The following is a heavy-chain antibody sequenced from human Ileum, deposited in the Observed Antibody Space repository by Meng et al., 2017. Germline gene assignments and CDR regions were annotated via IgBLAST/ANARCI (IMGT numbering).Heavy chain of an antibody. J-gene: IGHJ4*02. CDR3: ATSNDRDVYYLGY. V-gene: IGHV4-4*02. CDR1: GTW. Sequence: QVPVQESGPRLVKPSGTLSLTCAVSGTWWSWVRQPPGKGLEWIGEIFQSGRTNYNPSLKSRVTISIDKSKSQISLQLSAVTAADTAVYSCATSNDRDVYYLGYWGQGTLVTVSS. D-gene: IGHD3-22*01. CDR2: IFQSGRT.